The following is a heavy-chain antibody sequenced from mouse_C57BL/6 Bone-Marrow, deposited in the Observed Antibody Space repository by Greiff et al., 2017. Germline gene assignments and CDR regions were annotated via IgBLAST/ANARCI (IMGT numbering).Heavy chain of an antibody. CDR3: ANTPWFGY. J-gene: IGHJ3*01. V-gene: IGHV1-81*01. CDR1: GYTFTSYG. D-gene: IGHD5-1-1*01. Sequence: VQLQQSGAELARPGASVKLSCKASGYTFTSYGISWVKQRTGQGLEWIGEIYPRRGNTYYNEKFKGKATLTADKSSSPAYMELRSLTSEDSAVYFCANTPWFGYWGQGTLVTVSA. CDR2: IYPRRGNT.